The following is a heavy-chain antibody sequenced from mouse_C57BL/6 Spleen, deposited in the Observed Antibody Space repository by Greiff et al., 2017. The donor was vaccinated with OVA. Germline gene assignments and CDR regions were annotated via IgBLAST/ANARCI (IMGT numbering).Heavy chain of an antibody. D-gene: IGHD3-3*01. J-gene: IGHJ4*01. CDR3: AREESYDYAMDY. Sequence: QVQLQQPGAELVMPGASVKLSCKASGYTFTSYWMHWVQQRPGQGLEWIGEIDPSDSYTNYNQKFKGKSTLTVDKSSSTDSMQLSSLTSEDSAVYYCAREESYDYAMDYWGQGTSVTVSS. V-gene: IGHV1-69*01. CDR2: IDPSDSYT. CDR1: GYTFTSYW.